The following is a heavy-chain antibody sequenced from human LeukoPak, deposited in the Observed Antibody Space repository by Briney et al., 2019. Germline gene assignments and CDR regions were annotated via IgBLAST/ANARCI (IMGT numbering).Heavy chain of an antibody. D-gene: IGHD1-20*01. CDR2: ISAYNGNT. CDR3: ARTQPKYNWNDPSLYYFDY. CDR1: GYTFTSYG. V-gene: IGHV1-18*01. Sequence: ASVKVSCTASGYTFTSYGISWVRQAPGQGLEWMGWISAYNGNTNYAQKLQGRVTMTTDTSTSTAYMELRSLRSDDTAVYYCARTQPKYNWNDPSLYYFDYWGQGTLVTVSS. J-gene: IGHJ4*02.